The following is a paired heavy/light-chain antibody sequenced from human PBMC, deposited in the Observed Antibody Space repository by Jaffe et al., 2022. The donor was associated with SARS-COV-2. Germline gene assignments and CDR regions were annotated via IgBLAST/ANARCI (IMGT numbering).Light chain of an antibody. CDR3: QVWDSSSDQVL. CDR2: DDN. CDR1: NIGSIT. Sequence: SYVVTQPPSLSVAPGDTARITCEGDNIGSITVQWYQQKPGQAPVLVIYDDNVRPSGIPERLSGSSSGNTATLTISSVEAGDEADYYCQVWDSSSDQVLFGGGTRLTVL. J-gene: IGLJ2*01. V-gene: IGLV3-21*04.
Heavy chain of an antibody. CDR2: ISSSSSYI. CDR1: GLIFSSYT. V-gene: IGHV3-21*02. D-gene: IGHD2-21*02. CDR3: TSKPGDFWNGYFDY. Sequence: EVQLVESGGGLVKPGESLRLSCAASGLIFSSYTMNWVRQAPGKGLEWVSSISSSSSYIYYADSVKGRFTISRDNAKNSLSLQMVGLRDEDTAIYYCTSKPGDFWNGYFDYWGQGALVTVSS. J-gene: IGHJ4*02.